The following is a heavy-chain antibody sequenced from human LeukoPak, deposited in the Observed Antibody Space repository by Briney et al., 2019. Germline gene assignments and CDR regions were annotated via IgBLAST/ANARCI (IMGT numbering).Heavy chain of an antibody. D-gene: IGHD3-10*01. CDR3: ASPRGEYYFDY. CDR2: IYYSGST. V-gene: IGHV4-39*01. CDR1: GASISGSNSYY. J-gene: IGHJ4*02. Sequence: SETLSLTCIVSGASISGSNSYYWGWIRQPPGKGLEWIGSIYYSGSTYYNPSLKSRVTISADTSKNQFSLKLSSVTAADTAVYYCASPRGEYYFDYWGQGTLVTVSS.